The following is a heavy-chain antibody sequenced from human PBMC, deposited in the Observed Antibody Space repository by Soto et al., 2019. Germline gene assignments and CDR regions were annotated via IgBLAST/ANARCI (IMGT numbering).Heavy chain of an antibody. CDR2: IYYSGNT. Sequence: SQPRSRPCTVGDGCGSSGAYYWNWNRQPPGKGLEWSGYIYYSGNTNYNPSLKSRVTISVDTSKNQFSLKLRSVIAADTAVYYCARGGRHLDSSGYGSLGSWGQGTLVTVSS. D-gene: IGHD3-22*01. CDR3: ARGGRHLDSSGYGSLGS. CDR1: DGCGSSGAYY. V-gene: IGHV4-61*08. J-gene: IGHJ4*02.